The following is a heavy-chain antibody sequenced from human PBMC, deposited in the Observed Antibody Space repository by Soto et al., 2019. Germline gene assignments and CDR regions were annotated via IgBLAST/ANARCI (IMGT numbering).Heavy chain of an antibody. Sequence: QVQLVQSGAEVKKPGSSVKVSCKASGGTFSSYTISWVRQAPGQGLEWMGRIIPILGIANYAQKFQGRVTITADKSTSTAYMERSSLRSEDTAVYYCARDEEYCSSTSCYEPWYFDLWGRGTLVTVSS. CDR3: ARDEEYCSSTSCYEPWYFDL. D-gene: IGHD2-2*01. J-gene: IGHJ2*01. V-gene: IGHV1-69*08. CDR1: GGTFSSYT. CDR2: IIPILGIA.